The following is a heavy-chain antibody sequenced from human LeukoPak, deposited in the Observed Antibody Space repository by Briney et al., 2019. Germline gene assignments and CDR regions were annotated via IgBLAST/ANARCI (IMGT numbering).Heavy chain of an antibody. J-gene: IGHJ4*02. V-gene: IGHV4-59*01. CDR1: GGSISSYY. CDR2: IYYSGST. CDR3: ARGESDSSGYYHPPPDY. Sequence: SETLSLTCTVSGGSISSYYWSRIRQPPGKGLEWIGYIYYSGSTNYNPSLKSRVTISVDTSKNQFSLKLSSVTAADTAVYYCARGESDSSGYYHPPPDYWGQGTLVTVSS. D-gene: IGHD3-22*01.